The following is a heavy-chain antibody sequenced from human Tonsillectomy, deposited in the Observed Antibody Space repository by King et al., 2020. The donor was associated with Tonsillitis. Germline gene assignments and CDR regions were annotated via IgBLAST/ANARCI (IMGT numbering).Heavy chain of an antibody. J-gene: IGHJ2*01. D-gene: IGHD2-21*02. CDR3: TRGPTQILQGAHSNWYFDL. CDR2: IYHSGST. CDR1: GYSISSGYY. V-gene: IGHV4-38-2*01. Sequence: QLQESGPGLVKPSETLSLTCAVSGYSISSGYYWGWIRQPPGKGLEWIGSIYHSGSTYYNPSLKSRVTISVDTSKNQFSLKLRSLTAADTALYYCTRGPTQILQGAHSNWYFDLWGRGTLVTVSS.